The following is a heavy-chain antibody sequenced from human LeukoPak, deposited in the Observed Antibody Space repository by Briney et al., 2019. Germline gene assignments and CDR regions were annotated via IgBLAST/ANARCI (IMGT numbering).Heavy chain of an antibody. CDR3: ARVSLGNYGEFGC. CDR2: ISSSSSYI. CDR1: GFTFSSYA. V-gene: IGHV3-21*04. J-gene: IGHJ4*02. D-gene: IGHD3-10*01. Sequence: PGGSLRLSCAASGFTFSSYAMSWVRQAPGKGLEWVPSISSSSSYIYYADSVKGRFTISRDDSKNSLYLQMNSLKTEDTAVYYCARVSLGNYGEFGCWGQGTLVIVSS.